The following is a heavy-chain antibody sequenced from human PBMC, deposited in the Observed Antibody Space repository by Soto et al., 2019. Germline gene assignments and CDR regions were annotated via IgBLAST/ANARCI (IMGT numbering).Heavy chain of an antibody. V-gene: IGHV5-51*01. J-gene: IGHJ4*02. CDR3: ALSSGLGSYPPGSLDY. CDR1: GYGFTSYW. Sequence: PGESLKISCKGSGYGFTSYWIGWVRQMPGKGLEWMGIIYPGDSDTRYSPSFQGQVTISADKSISTAYLQWSSLKASDTAMYYCALSSGLGSYPPGSLDYWGQGTLVTVSS. CDR2: IYPGDSDT. D-gene: IGHD3-16*02.